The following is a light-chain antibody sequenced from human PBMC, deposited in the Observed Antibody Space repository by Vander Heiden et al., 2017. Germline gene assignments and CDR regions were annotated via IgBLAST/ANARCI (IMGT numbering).Light chain of an antibody. J-gene: IGKJ2*01. V-gene: IGKV3-15*01. CDR2: GAS. Sequence: EIVMTQSPATLSVSPGERATLSCRASQSVSSNLAWYQQKPGQAPRLLIYGASTRDTGIPARFSGSGYGTDFTLTISSRQSEDFAVYYCQQHNNWPPYTFGQGTKLEIK. CDR3: QQHNNWPPYT. CDR1: QSVSSN.